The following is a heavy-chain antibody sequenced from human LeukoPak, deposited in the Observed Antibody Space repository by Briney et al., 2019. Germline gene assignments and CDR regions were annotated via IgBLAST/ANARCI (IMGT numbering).Heavy chain of an antibody. CDR2: IHTRGTT. Sequence: SETLSLTCTVSGGSISTFYWGWIRQPAGKGLEWIGRIHTRGTTDYNPSLKGRVSMSVDTSKNQFFLRLRSVTAADTAVYYCVRDGTGDSSGWHLWGQGTLVTVSS. J-gene: IGHJ4*02. D-gene: IGHD6-19*01. V-gene: IGHV4-4*07. CDR1: GGSISTFY. CDR3: VRDGTGDSSGWHL.